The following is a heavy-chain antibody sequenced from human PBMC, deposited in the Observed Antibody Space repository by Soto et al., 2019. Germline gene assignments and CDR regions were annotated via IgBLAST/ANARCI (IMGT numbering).Heavy chain of an antibody. V-gene: IGHV5-10-1*01. D-gene: IGHD3-22*01. CDR3: ARHPYYYDSSGYYYVRYYYGMDV. J-gene: IGHJ6*02. CDR2: IDPSDSYT. Sequence: PGESLKISCKGSGYSFTSYWISWVRQMPGKGLEWMGRIDPSDSYTNYSPSFQGHVTISADKSISTAYLQWSSLKASDTAMYYCARHPYYYDSSGYYYVRYYYGMDVWGQGTTVTVSS. CDR1: GYSFTSYW.